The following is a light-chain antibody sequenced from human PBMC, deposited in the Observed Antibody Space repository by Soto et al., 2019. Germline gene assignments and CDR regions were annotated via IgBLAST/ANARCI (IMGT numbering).Light chain of an antibody. CDR3: AAWDDGLRGPV. CDR1: SSNLGSNS. Sequence: QSVLTQPPSASGTPGQRVTISCSGSSSNLGSNSVNWYQQVPGTAPKLLISSDSQRPSGVPDRFSASKSGTSATLAISGLRSEDEADYYCAAWDDGLRGPVFGGGTKVTVL. CDR2: SDS. V-gene: IGLV1-47*02. J-gene: IGLJ3*02.